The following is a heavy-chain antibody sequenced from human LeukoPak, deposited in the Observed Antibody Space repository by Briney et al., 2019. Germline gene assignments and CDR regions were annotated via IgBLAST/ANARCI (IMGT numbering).Heavy chain of an antibody. CDR1: GFTFSSYG. J-gene: IGHJ4*02. CDR2: ISYDGSNK. D-gene: IGHD3-3*01. Sequence: GGSLRLSCAASGFTFSSYGMHWVRQAPGKGLEWVAVISYDGSNKYYADSVKGRFTIPRDNSKNTLYLQMNSLRADDTAVYYCAKDLWKADYWGQGTLVTVSS. V-gene: IGHV3-30*18. CDR3: AKDLWKADY.